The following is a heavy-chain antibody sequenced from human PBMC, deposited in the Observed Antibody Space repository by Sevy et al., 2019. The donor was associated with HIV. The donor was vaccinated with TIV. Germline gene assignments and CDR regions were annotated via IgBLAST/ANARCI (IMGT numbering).Heavy chain of an antibody. D-gene: IGHD3-22*01. CDR2: IWNGGSNK. Sequence: GGSLRLSCAASGFTFSNYGMHWVRQAPGKGLEWVVVIWNGGSNKYYADSVKGRFTISRDNSKNTLYLQMNSLRVEDTAVYFCARGGDFNDRSAKRDFDYWGQGTLVTVSS. V-gene: IGHV3-33*01. CDR1: GFTFSNYG. J-gene: IGHJ4*02. CDR3: ARGGDFNDRSAKRDFDY.